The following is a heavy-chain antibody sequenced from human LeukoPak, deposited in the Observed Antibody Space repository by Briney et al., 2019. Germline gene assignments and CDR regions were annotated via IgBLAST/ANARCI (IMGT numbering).Heavy chain of an antibody. CDR2: ISSSGSTI. CDR1: GFTFSSYE. V-gene: IGHV3-48*03. CDR3: ARRSANDKLDY. Sequence: PGGSLRLSCAASGFTFSSYEMNWVRQAPGKGLEWVSYISSSGSTIYYADSVKGRFTISRDNAKNSLYLQMNSLRAEDTAVYYCARRSANDKLDYWGQGTLVTVSS. J-gene: IGHJ4*02. D-gene: IGHD1-1*01.